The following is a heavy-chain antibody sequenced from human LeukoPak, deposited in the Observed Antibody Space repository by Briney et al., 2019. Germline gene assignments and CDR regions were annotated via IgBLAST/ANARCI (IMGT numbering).Heavy chain of an antibody. D-gene: IGHD2-15*01. J-gene: IGHJ3*01. CDR3: ARDWRQDNAFDL. V-gene: IGHV3-21*01. CDR1: GFTFSSYS. Sequence: GGSLRLSCAASGFTFSSYSMNWVRQAPGKGLEWVSSISSSSSYIYYADSVKGRFTISRDNAKNSLYLQMNSLRAEDTAVYYCARDWRQDNAFDLWGQGTMVTVSS. CDR2: ISSSSSYI.